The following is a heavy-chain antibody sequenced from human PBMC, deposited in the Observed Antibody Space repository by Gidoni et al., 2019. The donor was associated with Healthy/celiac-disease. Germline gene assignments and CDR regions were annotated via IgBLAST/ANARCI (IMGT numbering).Heavy chain of an antibody. J-gene: IGHJ4*02. CDR2: INHSGST. CDR1: GRPFSGYY. D-gene: IGHD2-21*01. V-gene: IGHV4-34*01. Sequence: QVQLQQWGAGLLKPSENQSLTCGVYGRPFSGYYWSWISQPPGKGLGWIGEINHSGSTNDNPSLKSLVTISVATSKHQFSLKLSSVTAADTAVYYCARSDTGGVFLYYFDYWGQGTLVTVSS. CDR3: ARSDTGGVFLYYFDY.